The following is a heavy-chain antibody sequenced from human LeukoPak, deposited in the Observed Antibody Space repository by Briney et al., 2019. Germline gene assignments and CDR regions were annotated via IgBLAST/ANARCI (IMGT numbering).Heavy chain of an antibody. CDR1: GYTFTGYY. CDR3: ARSAGAAAVFDY. CDR2: INPNSGGT. J-gene: IGHJ4*02. Sequence: GASVKVSCTASGYTFTGYYMHWVRQAPGQGLEWMGWINPNSGGTNYAQKFQGRVTMTRDTSISTAYMELSRLRSDDTAVYYCARSAGAAAVFDYWGQGTLVTVSS. V-gene: IGHV1-2*02. D-gene: IGHD6-13*01.